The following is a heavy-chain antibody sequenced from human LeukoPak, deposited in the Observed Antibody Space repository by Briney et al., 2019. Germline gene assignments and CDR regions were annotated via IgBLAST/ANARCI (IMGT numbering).Heavy chain of an antibody. CDR1: GFTFDEYA. V-gene: IGHV3-9*01. CDR3: ARGVRIAVAGNIDY. D-gene: IGHD6-19*01. CDR2: ISRDSGGI. J-gene: IGHJ4*02. Sequence: GGSLRLSCVASGFTFDEYAMYWVRQVPGKGLEWVSGISRDSGGIDYADSVKGRFTISRDNSKNTLYLQMNSLRAEDTAVYYCARGVRIAVAGNIDYWGQGTLVTVSS.